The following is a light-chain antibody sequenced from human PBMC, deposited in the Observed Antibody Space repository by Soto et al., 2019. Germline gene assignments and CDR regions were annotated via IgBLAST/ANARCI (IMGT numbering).Light chain of an antibody. CDR1: QSVTSGY. Sequence: MGLTQSPCTLSLSPGERATLACKTSQSVTSGYLAWYQHKPGQAPRVLIYGDSNRATGIPDRFSGSGSGTDFTLTISRLEPEDFAVYYCQQYGNSWTFGQGTKVEMK. CDR2: GDS. J-gene: IGKJ1*01. V-gene: IGKV3-20*01. CDR3: QQYGNSWT.